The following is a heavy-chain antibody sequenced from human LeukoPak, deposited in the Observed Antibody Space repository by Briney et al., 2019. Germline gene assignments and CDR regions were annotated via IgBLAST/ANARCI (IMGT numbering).Heavy chain of an antibody. V-gene: IGHV3-11*04. D-gene: IGHD1-26*01. Sequence: GGSLRLSCAASGFPFRNYYMTWIRQAQGKGLEWVSYISASGDTIYYGDSVRGRFTISRDNAKNSLYLDMNTLKAEDTAVYYCARDPSWEILSYFDYWGQGTLVTVSS. CDR3: ARDPSWEILSYFDY. CDR1: GFPFRNYY. CDR2: ISASGDTI. J-gene: IGHJ4*02.